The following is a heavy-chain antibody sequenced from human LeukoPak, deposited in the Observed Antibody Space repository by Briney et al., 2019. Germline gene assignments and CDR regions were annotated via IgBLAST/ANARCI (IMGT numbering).Heavy chain of an antibody. Sequence: SETLSLTCAVYGGSFSGYYWSWIRQPPGKGLEWIGEINHSGSTNYNPSLKSRVTISVDTSKNQFSLKLSSVTAADTAVYYCAKDEAPEYWGQGTLVTASS. V-gene: IGHV4-34*01. CDR2: INHSGST. CDR3: AKDEAPEY. CDR1: GGSFSGYY. J-gene: IGHJ4*02.